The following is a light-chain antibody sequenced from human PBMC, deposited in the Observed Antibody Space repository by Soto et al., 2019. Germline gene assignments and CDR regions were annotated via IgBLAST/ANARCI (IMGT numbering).Light chain of an antibody. CDR3: AAWDDSLRGWV. CDR1: SSSIGSNY. V-gene: IGLV1-47*01. CDR2: RDS. Sequence: QSVLTQPPSASGTPGQRVTISCSESSSSIGSNYIYWYQQLPGTAPKLLIYRDSQRPSGVPDRFSGSKSGTSASLAFSGLRSEDEADYYCAAWDDSLRGWVFGGGTKPTVL. J-gene: IGLJ3*02.